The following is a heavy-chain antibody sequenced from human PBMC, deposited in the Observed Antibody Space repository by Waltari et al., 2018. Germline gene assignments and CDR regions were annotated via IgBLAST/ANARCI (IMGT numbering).Heavy chain of an antibody. J-gene: IGHJ4*02. V-gene: IGHV4-39*07. Sequence: QLQLQESGPGLVKPSETLSLTCTVSGCSISLSRYYWGWIRQPPGKGLEWIGSIYYSGSTYYNPSLKSRVTISVDTSKNQFSLKLSSVTAADTAVYYCARDNAQFDYWGQGTLVTVSS. CDR3: ARDNAQFDY. CDR2: IYYSGST. CDR1: GCSISLSRYY.